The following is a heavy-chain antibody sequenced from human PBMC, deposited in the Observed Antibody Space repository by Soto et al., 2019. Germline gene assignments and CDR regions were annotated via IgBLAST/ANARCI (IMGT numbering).Heavy chain of an antibody. J-gene: IGHJ4*02. CDR1: GGSFSGYY. CDR3: ARVLTWIQLWLLDY. Sequence: SETLSLTCAVYGGSFSGYYCIWIRQPPGKGLEWIGEINHSGSTNYNPSLKSRVTISVDTSKNQFSLKLSSVTAADTAVYYCARVLTWIQLWLLDYWGQGTLVTVSS. D-gene: IGHD5-18*01. V-gene: IGHV4-34*01. CDR2: INHSGST.